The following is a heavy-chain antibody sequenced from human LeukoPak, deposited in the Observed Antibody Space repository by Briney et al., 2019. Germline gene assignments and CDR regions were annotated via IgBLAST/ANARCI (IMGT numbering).Heavy chain of an antibody. J-gene: IGHJ4*02. Sequence: GGSLRLSCAASGFTFSTYWMTWVRQAPGKGLEWVANIKQDGSEKNYVDSVKGRFTISRDNGKKTLYLEMTSLRPEDTAVYYCAKEEGIKRGTNFDSWGQGSLVTVSS. CDR2: IKQDGSEK. D-gene: IGHD1-7*01. V-gene: IGHV3-7*01. CDR1: GFTFSTYW. CDR3: AKEEGIKRGTNFDS.